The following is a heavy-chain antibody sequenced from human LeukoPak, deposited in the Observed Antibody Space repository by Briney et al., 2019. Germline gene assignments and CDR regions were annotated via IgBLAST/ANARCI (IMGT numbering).Heavy chain of an antibody. CDR2: ISYDGSNK. Sequence: GGSLRLSCAASGFTFSSYGMHWVRQAPGKGLEWVAVISYDGSNKYYADSVKGRFTISRDNSKNTLYLQMNSLRAEDTAVYYCARDFRDGYNTPFDYWGQGTLVTVSS. D-gene: IGHD5-24*01. V-gene: IGHV3-30*19. CDR3: ARDFRDGYNTPFDY. CDR1: GFTFSSYG. J-gene: IGHJ4*02.